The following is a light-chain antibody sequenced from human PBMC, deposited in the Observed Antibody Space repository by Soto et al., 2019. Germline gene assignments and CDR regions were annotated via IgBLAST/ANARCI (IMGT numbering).Light chain of an antibody. CDR2: EVS. J-gene: IGLJ3*02. V-gene: IGLV2-8*01. CDR1: SSDVGGSNH. CDR3: SSYTGTNKGV. Sequence: QSALTQPPSASGSPGQSVTISCTGTSSDVGGSNHVSWFQQHPGKAPKLMIYEVSKWPSGVPDRFSGSKSGNTASLTVSGLQAEDEADYYCSSYTGTNKGVFGGGTQLTVL.